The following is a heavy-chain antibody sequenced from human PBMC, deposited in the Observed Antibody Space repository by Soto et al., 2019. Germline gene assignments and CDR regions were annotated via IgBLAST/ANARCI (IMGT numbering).Heavy chain of an antibody. V-gene: IGHV3-48*02. J-gene: IGHJ4*02. CDR1: GFIFSDYG. CDR2: INAPSTST. D-gene: IGHD2-21*02. CDR3: TRDPEGDLDFEY. Sequence: EVHLVESGGGLVQPGGSLRLSCAASGFIFSDYGLTWVRQAPGKGLEWVSHINAPSTSTLYADSVRGRFTISRDNAKNSVCLQMSSLSDEDTAVYYCTRDPEGDLDFEYWGQGTLVTVSS.